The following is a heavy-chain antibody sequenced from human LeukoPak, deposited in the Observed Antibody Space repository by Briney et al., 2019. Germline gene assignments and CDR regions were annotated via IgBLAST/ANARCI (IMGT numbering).Heavy chain of an antibody. CDR2: SSGSGGST. D-gene: IGHD5-18*01. CDR1: GLSLSSYG. V-gene: IGHV3-23*01. CDR3: AKQTAVEGGYYHY. J-gene: IGHJ4*02. Sequence: GESLRLSCIGSGLSLSSYGMSGVRQAPGKGVEWGSSSSGSGGSTYYADSVKGRFTISRDSSENTLYLKMSSLRVEDKAVYFCAKQTAVEGGYYHYWGQGTLVTVSS.